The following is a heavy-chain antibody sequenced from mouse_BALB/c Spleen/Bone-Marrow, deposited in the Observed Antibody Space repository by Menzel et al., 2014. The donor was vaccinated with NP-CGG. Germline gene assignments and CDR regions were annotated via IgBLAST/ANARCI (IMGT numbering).Heavy chain of an antibody. Sequence: EVKLMESGAELVKPGASVKLSCTASGFNIKDTYMHWVKQRPEQGLEWIGRIDPANGNTKYDPKFQGKATITADTSSNTAYPQLSSLTSEDTAVYYCASYYYGSSRFAYWGQGTLVTVSA. V-gene: IGHV14-3*02. CDR1: GFNIKDTY. CDR3: ASYYYGSSRFAY. CDR2: IDPANGNT. J-gene: IGHJ3*01. D-gene: IGHD1-1*01.